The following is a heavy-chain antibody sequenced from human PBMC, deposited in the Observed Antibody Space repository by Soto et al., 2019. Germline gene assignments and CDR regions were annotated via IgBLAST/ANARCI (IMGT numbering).Heavy chain of an antibody. J-gene: IGHJ5*02. Sequence: ASVKVSCKASGYTFTSYGISWVRQAPGQGLEWMGWISAYNGNTNYAQKLQGRVTMTTDTSTSTAYMELRSLRSDDTAVYYCARANTYYYVSSGYYNWFDPWGQGTQVTVSS. V-gene: IGHV1-18*04. CDR2: ISAYNGNT. D-gene: IGHD3-22*01. CDR1: GYTFTSYG. CDR3: ARANTYYYVSSGYYNWFDP.